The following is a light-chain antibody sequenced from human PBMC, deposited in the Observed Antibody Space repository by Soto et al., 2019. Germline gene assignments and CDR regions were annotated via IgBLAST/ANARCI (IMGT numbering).Light chain of an antibody. J-gene: IGKJ1*01. CDR1: QSVDIN. V-gene: IGKV3-15*01. Sequence: EIVLTQSPATLSVSPGDRVTLSCRASQSVDINLAWYQQRPGQAPRLLVYGASTKAPDMPGSLSGRGSGTEFTLTINNLQSEDFAVYYCQQYRNWPRTFG. CDR2: GAS. CDR3: QQYRNWPRT.